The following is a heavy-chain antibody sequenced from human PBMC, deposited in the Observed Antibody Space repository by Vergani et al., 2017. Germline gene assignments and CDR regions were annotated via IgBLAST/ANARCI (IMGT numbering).Heavy chain of an antibody. CDR2: IYPADSDT. CDR1: EYSFGNYW. CDR3: ARHTTYTDS. J-gene: IGHJ4*02. V-gene: IGHV5-51*01. Sequence: EVELVQSGPEMRKPGESLKISCKGSEYSFGNYWIGWVRQMPGKALEWMGIIYPADSDTRYNPSFQGQVTISADKSISTSFLQWDSLKASDTALYYCARHTTYTDSWGQGTLVTVSS. D-gene: IGHD1-1*01.